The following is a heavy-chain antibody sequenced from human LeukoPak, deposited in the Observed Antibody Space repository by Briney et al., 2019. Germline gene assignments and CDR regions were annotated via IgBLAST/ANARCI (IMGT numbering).Heavy chain of an antibody. J-gene: IGHJ4*02. D-gene: IGHD6-19*01. Sequence: PSETLSLTCAVYGGSFSGYYWSWIRQPPGKGLEWIGEINHSGSTNYNPSLKSRVTISVDTSKNQFSLKLSSVTAADTAVYYCARDQGLAVAGPVDYWGQGTLVTVSS. V-gene: IGHV4-34*01. CDR3: ARDQGLAVAGPVDY. CDR1: GGSFSGYY. CDR2: INHSGST.